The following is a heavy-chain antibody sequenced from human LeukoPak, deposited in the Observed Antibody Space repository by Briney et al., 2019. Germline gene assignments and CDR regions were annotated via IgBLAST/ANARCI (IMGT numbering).Heavy chain of an antibody. CDR1: GFTFSNAW. D-gene: IGHD3-10*01. J-gene: IGHJ4*02. V-gene: IGHV3-11*04. CDR3: ARGGSRGFDY. Sequence: GGSLRLSCAASGFTFSNAWMSWVRQAPGKGLEWVSYISNSGSTIYYADSVKGRLTISRDNAKNSLYLQMNSLRAEDTAVYYCARGGSRGFDYWGQGTLVTVSS. CDR2: ISNSGSTI.